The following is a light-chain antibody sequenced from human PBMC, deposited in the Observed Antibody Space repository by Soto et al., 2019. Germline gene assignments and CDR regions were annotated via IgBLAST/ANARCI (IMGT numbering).Light chain of an antibody. V-gene: IGLV2-14*01. CDR1: SSDVGGFNY. CDR2: EVS. J-gene: IGLJ1*01. Sequence: QSALTQPASVSGSLGQSITISCTGTSSDVGGFNYVSWYQQHPGKAPKLMIYEVSNRPSGVSNRFSGSKSGNTASLTISGLQAEDEADYYCSSYTSSSTYVFGSVTRSTS. CDR3: SSYTSSSTYV.